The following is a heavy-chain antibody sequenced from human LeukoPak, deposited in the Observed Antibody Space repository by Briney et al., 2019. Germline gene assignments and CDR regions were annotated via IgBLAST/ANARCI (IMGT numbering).Heavy chain of an antibody. D-gene: IGHD3-9*01. J-gene: IGHJ4*02. CDR1: GGSISSSSYY. V-gene: IGHV4-39*01. Sequence: PSETLSLTCTVSGGSISSSSYYWGWIRQPPGQGLEWIGIAYYSGSAYYNPSLKSRVTISVDTSKNQFSLKLSSVTAADTAVYYCVRQPTGSLDYWGQGALVTVSS. CDR2: AYYSGSA. CDR3: VRQPTGSLDY.